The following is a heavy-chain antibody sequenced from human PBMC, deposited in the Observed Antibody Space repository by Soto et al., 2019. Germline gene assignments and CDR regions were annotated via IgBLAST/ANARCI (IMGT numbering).Heavy chain of an antibody. CDR3: ARCPYSTSSMGSDY. J-gene: IGHJ4*02. Sequence: EVQLVESGGGLVQPGGSLRLSCAASGFTFSSYSMNWVRQAPGEGLEWVSYISSSSSTIYYADSVKGRFTISRDNAKNSLYLQMNSLRAEDTAVYYCARCPYSTSSMGSDYWGQGTLVTVSS. V-gene: IGHV3-48*01. D-gene: IGHD6-6*01. CDR1: GFTFSSYS. CDR2: ISSSSSTI.